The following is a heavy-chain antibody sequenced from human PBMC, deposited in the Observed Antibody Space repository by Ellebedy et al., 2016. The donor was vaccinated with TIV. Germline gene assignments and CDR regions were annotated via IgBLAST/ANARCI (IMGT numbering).Heavy chain of an antibody. CDR1: GFIFSSYG. CDR3: ARGYSGYDP. D-gene: IGHD5-12*01. Sequence: PGGSLRLSCAASGFIFSSYGMHWVRQAPGKGLEWVAGISYDGRNKNYADSVKGRFTISRDNSKSTLYLQMNSLRPEDTAVYYCARGYSGYDPWGQGTLVTVSS. V-gene: IGHV3-30*03. CDR2: ISYDGRNK. J-gene: IGHJ5*02.